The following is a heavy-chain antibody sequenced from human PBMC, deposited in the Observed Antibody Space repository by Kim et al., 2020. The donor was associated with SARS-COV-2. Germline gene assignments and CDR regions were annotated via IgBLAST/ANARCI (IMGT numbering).Heavy chain of an antibody. J-gene: IGHJ3*02. CDR3: ARPGIAAAGTKAFDI. Sequence: SETLSLTCAVYGGSFSGYYWSWIRQPPGKGLEWIGEINHSGSTNYNPSLKSRVTISVDTSKNQFSLKLSSVTAADTAVYYCARPGIAAAGTKAFDIWGQG. D-gene: IGHD6-13*01. CDR1: GGSFSGYY. V-gene: IGHV4-34*01. CDR2: INHSGST.